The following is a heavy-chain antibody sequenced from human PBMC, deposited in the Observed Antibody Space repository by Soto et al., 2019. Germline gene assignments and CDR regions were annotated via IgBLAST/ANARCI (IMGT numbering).Heavy chain of an antibody. CDR3: ARVLLGYCSGGSCYDAAEAFDI. J-gene: IGHJ3*02. CDR1: GYTFTGYY. V-gene: IGHV1-2*04. Sequence: ASVKVSCKASGYTFTGYYMHWVRQAPGQGLEWMGWINPNGGGTNYAQKFQGWVTMTRDTSISTAYMELSRLRSDDTAVYYCARVLLGYCSGGSCYDAAEAFDIWGQGTMVTVSS. CDR2: INPNGGGT. D-gene: IGHD2-15*01.